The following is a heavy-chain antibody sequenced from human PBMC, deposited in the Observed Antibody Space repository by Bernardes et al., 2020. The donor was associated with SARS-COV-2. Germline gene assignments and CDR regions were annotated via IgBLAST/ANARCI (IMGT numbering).Heavy chain of an antibody. J-gene: IGHJ5*02. CDR1: GFTVSNTW. V-gene: IGHV3-74*01. D-gene: IGHD3-10*01. CDR2: ISDYDSRT. CDR3: ARDMVGPYDQ. Sequence: GGSLRLSCAASGFTVSNTWMHWVRQVPGKGLVWVSRISDYDSRTDYADSVKGRFTMSRDNAKNTVNLQMNNLRVEDTAIYYCARDMVGPYDQWGQGTLVTV.